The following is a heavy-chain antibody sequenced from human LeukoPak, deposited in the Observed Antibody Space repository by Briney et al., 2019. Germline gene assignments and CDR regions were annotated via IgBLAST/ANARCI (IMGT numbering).Heavy chain of an antibody. D-gene: IGHD3-22*01. CDR2: INPNSGGT. V-gene: IGHV1-2*02. Sequence: GASVKVSCKASGYTFTGYYMHWVRQPPGQGLEWMGWINPNSGGTNYAQKFQGRVTMTRDTSISTAYMELSRLRSDDAAVYYCARDPNSALYYYDRRGYRSGFWFDLWGQGTLVTVSS. CDR3: ARDPNSALYYYDRRGYRSGFWFDL. J-gene: IGHJ5*02. CDR1: GYTFTGYY.